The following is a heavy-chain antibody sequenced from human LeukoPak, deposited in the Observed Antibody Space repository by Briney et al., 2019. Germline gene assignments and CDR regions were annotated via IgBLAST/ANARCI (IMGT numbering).Heavy chain of an antibody. D-gene: IGHD4-17*01. CDR1: GFTFSSYG. CDR3: AKEASWDYGDYYYYYGMDV. J-gene: IGHJ6*02. V-gene: IGHV3-30*18. Sequence: GGSLRLSCAASGFTFSSYGMRWVRQAPGKGLEWVAVISYDGSNKYYADSVKGRFTISRDNSKNTLYLQMNSLRAEDTAVYYCAKEASWDYGDYYYYYGMDVWGQGTTVTVSS. CDR2: ISYDGSNK.